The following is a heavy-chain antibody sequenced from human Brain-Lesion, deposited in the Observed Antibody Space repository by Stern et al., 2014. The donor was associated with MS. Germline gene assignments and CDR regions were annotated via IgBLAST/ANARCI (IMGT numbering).Heavy chain of an antibody. Sequence: VQLVESGGALVQPGESLRLSCVVSGFTFSDYWMHWVRQAPGKGLVWVSRIKSDGSKTNYADFVKGRFTISRDNAKNTLYLQMNSLRVDDTAVYYCARDHFDNGGKTNGMDVWGQGTTVTVSS. D-gene: IGHD4-23*01. J-gene: IGHJ6*02. V-gene: IGHV3-74*01. CDR1: GFTFSDYW. CDR3: ARDHFDNGGKTNGMDV. CDR2: IKSDGSKT.